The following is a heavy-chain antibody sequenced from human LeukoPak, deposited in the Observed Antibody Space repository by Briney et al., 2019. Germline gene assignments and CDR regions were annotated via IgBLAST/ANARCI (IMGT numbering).Heavy chain of an antibody. D-gene: IGHD1-1*01. CDR2: INAGNGDT. J-gene: IGHJ4*02. CDR3: ARDRGGTGDFDY. CDR1: GYTFISYV. Sequence: ASVKVSCKASGYTFISYVMHWVRRAPGQRLEWMGWINAGNGDTKYSQQFQGRVTIARDTSASTAYTELSSLGSEDTAVYYCARDRGGTGDFDYWGQGTPVTVSS. V-gene: IGHV1-3*01.